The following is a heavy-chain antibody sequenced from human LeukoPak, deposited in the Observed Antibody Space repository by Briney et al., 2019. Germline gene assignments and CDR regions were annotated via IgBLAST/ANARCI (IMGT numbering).Heavy chain of an antibody. Sequence: PGGSLRLSCAASGFTFSSYWMSWVRQAPGKGLEWVANIKQDGSEKYYVDSVKGRFTISRDNAKNSLYLQMNSLRAEDTAVYYCAREDSSGYPKGAYFDYWGQGTLVTVSS. CDR1: GFTFSSYW. CDR3: AREDSSGYPKGAYFDY. D-gene: IGHD3-22*01. V-gene: IGHV3-7*01. J-gene: IGHJ4*02. CDR2: IKQDGSEK.